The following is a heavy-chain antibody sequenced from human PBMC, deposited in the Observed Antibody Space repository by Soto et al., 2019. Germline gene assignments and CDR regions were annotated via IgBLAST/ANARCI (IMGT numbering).Heavy chain of an antibody. CDR3: ATQTGTVPNFADH. D-gene: IGHD1-1*01. CDR1: GYTFTDFY. CDR2: INPNTGGT. V-gene: IGHV1-2*02. Sequence: ASVKVSCKTSGYTFTDFYINWVRQAPGQGLEWVVWINPNTGGTKPSQRFQGRVTLTRDTSITTAYMELTRLTSEDTAVYFCATQTGTVPNFADHWGQGTLVTVS. J-gene: IGHJ4*02.